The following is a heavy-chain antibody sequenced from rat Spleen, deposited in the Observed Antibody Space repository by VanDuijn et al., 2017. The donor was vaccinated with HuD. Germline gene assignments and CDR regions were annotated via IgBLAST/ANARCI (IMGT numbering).Heavy chain of an antibody. Sequence: EVLLVESGGGLVRPGRSMKLSCAASGFTFNNYDMAWVRQAPTKGLEWVASINFDGSSTYFRDSVEGRFTISRDDAKSTLYLQMNSLRSEDTATYYCTRDRYGGSAYNWFAYWGQGTLVTVSS. CDR3: TRDRYGGSAYNWFAY. CDR1: GFTFNNYD. V-gene: IGHV5-20*01. CDR2: INFDGSST. D-gene: IGHD1-11*01. J-gene: IGHJ3*01.